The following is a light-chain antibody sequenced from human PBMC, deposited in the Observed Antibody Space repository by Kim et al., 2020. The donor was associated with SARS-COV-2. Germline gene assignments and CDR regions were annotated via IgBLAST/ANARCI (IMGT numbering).Light chain of an antibody. V-gene: IGKV3-20*01. Sequence: EIVLTQSPGTLSLSPGERATLSCRASQSVSSSYLAWYQQQPGQAPRLLIYVASNRAPGIPDRFSGSGSGTDFTLTISRLEPEDFAVYYCQQYGSSPFTFGPGTKVDIK. CDR1: QSVSSSY. J-gene: IGKJ3*01. CDR3: QQYGSSPFT. CDR2: VAS.